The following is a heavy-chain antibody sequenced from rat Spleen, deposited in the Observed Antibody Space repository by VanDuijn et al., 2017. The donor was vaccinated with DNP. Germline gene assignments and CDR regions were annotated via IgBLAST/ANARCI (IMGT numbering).Heavy chain of an antibody. CDR3: TRGDWFAY. CDR1: GFSLTRYG. CDR2: ISSGGTT. J-gene: IGHJ3*01. V-gene: IGHV2S12*01. Sequence: QVQLKESGPGLVQPSQTLSLTCTVSGFSLTRYGVSWVRQPPRKGLEWIAAISSGGTTDYNSALKSRLSISRDTSKSQVFLKMNSLQTEDTAIYFCTRGDWFAYWGQGTLVTVSS.